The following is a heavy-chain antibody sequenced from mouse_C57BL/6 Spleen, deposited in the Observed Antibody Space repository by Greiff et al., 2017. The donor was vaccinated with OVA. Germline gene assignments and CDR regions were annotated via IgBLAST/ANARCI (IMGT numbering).Heavy chain of an antibody. D-gene: IGHD1-1*01. CDR2: ISDGGSYT. J-gene: IGHJ1*03. CDR3: ARDLGYGSTHWYFDV. CDR1: GFTFSSYA. V-gene: IGHV5-4*01. Sequence: EVKLMESGGGLVKPGGSLKLSCAASGFTFSSYAMSWVRQTPEKRLEWVATISDGGSYTYYPDNVKGRFTISRDNAKNNLYLQMSHLKSEDTAMYYCARDLGYGSTHWYFDVWGTGTTVTVSS.